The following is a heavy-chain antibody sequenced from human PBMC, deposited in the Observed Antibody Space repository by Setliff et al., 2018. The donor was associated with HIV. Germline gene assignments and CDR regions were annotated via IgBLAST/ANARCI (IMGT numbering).Heavy chain of an antibody. J-gene: IGHJ2*01. Sequence: PSETLSLTCAVSGYSISSAYYWGWIRQPPGKGLEWIGYIYNSGSTYYEPSLRGRVTISIDRSKNQFSLKLNPVTAADTAVYYCARETNASGSLTAYWYFDLWGRGTLVTVSS. D-gene: IGHD3-10*01. CDR2: IYNSGST. V-gene: IGHV4-38-2*02. CDR3: ARETNASGSLTAYWYFDL. CDR1: GYSISSAYY.